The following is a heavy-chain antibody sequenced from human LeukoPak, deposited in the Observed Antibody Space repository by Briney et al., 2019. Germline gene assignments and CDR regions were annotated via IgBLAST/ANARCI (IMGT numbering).Heavy chain of an antibody. CDR2: INWNGGST. CDR3: ARDPGVTGIYYYDSSGYAFDI. D-gene: IGHD3-22*01. Sequence: GGSLRLSCAASGFTFDDYGMSWVRRAPGKGLEWVSGINWNGGSTGYADSVKGRFTISRDNAKNSLYLQMNSLRAEDTALYYCARDPGVTGIYYYDSSGYAFDIWGQGTMVTVSS. V-gene: IGHV3-20*04. J-gene: IGHJ3*02. CDR1: GFTFDDYG.